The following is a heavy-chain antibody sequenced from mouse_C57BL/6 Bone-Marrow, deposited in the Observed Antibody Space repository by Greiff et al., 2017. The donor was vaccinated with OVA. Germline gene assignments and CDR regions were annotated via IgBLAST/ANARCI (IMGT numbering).Heavy chain of an antibody. Sequence: QVQLKQSGPELVKPGASVKISCKASGYAFSSSWMNWVKQRPGKGLEWIGRIYPGDGDTNYNGKFKGKATLTAEKSSSTAYMQLSSLTSEDSAVYFCARTTPWFAYWGQGTLVTVSA. J-gene: IGHJ3*01. D-gene: IGHD6-1*01. CDR2: IYPGDGDT. V-gene: IGHV1-82*01. CDR3: ARTTPWFAY. CDR1: GYAFSSSW.